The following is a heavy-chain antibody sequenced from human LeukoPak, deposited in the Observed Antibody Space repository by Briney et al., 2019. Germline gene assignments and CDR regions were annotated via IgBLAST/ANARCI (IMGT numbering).Heavy chain of an antibody. Sequence: GGSLRLSCAASGFTFSSYSMNWVRQAPGKGLEWVSAISGSGGSTYYADSVKGRFTISRDNSKNTLYLQMNSLRAEDTAVYYCAKSGSYSDAFDIWGQGTMVTVSS. CDR3: AKSGSYSDAFDI. V-gene: IGHV3-23*01. J-gene: IGHJ3*02. CDR1: GFTFSSYS. D-gene: IGHD1-26*01. CDR2: ISGSGGST.